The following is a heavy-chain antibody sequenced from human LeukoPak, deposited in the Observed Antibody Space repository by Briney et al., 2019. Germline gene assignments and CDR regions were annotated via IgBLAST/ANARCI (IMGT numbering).Heavy chain of an antibody. CDR3: ARDFCGGDCYSRSTYMDV. V-gene: IGHV1-2*06. J-gene: IGHJ6*04. Sequence: ASVKVSCKASGYTFTCYYMPWVRQAPGQGLDRMGRINPNSGGANYAQKFQGRVTMPRATSISTAYLELSRLRSDDTAVYYCARDFCGGDCYSRSTYMDVWGKGTTVTVSS. CDR2: INPNSGGA. D-gene: IGHD2-21*02. CDR1: GYTFTCYY.